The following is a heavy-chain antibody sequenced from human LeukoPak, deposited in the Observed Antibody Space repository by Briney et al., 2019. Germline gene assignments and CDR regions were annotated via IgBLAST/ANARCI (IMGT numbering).Heavy chain of an antibody. CDR2: INPNSGVT. CDR3: VRDRYDLWRGVWFDP. D-gene: IGHD3-3*01. J-gene: IGHJ5*02. V-gene: IGHV1-2*02. CDR1: GYTFTGYY. Sequence: GASVKVSCKASGYTFTGYYMHWVRQAPGQGLEWMGWINPNSGVTNYAQNFQGRVTMTRDTSISTAYMELSRLRSDDTAVYYCVRDRYDLWRGVWFDPWGQGTLVTVSS.